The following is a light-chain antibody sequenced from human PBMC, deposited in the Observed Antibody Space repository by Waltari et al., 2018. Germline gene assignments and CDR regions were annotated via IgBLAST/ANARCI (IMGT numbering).Light chain of an antibody. CDR1: SSDVGGYNY. CDR2: EVS. CDR3: SSYTSSSTLYV. J-gene: IGLJ1*01. Sequence: QSALTQPASVSGSPGQSIPISFTGTSSDVGGYNYVPWYQPHPGNAPKLMIYEVSNRPSGVSNRFSGSKSGNTASLTISGLQAEDEADYYCSSYTSSSTLYVFGTGTKVTVL. V-gene: IGLV2-14*01.